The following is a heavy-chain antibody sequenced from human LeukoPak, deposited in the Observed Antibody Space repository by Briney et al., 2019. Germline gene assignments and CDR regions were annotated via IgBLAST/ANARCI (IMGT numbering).Heavy chain of an antibody. CDR2: IYSDGGRT. Sequence: HPGGSLRLSCAGSGFTLSNDWMHWVRQGPGKGLAWVARIYSDGGRTTYADSVKGRFTISGDNAKNTLYLQMNSLRVDDTAVYYCTRSGRGGAFDIWGQGTTVTVSS. V-gene: IGHV3-74*03. J-gene: IGHJ3*02. CDR3: TRSGRGGAFDI. D-gene: IGHD1-26*01. CDR1: GFTLSNDW.